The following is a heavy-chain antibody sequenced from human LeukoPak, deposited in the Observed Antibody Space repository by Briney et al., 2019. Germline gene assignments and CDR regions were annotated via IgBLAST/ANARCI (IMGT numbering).Heavy chain of an antibody. CDR1: GYPFTTYD. Sequence: ASVKVSCKASGYPFTTYDINWVRQATGQGLEWMGWMNPNSGNTGYAQKFQGRVTMTRNTSISTAYMELSSLRSEDTAVYYCARCPQGARTRKRYGSGSYCHFDPWGQGTLVTVSS. D-gene: IGHD3-10*01. V-gene: IGHV1-8*01. J-gene: IGHJ5*02. CDR2: MNPNSGNT. CDR3: ARCPQGARTRKRYGSGSYCHFDP.